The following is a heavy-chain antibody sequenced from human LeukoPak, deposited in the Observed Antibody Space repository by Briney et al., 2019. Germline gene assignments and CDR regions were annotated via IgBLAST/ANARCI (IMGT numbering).Heavy chain of an antibody. CDR3: ALAPRWSSGASLYDY. J-gene: IGHJ4*02. Sequence: SETLSLTCAVYGGSFSGYYWSWIRQPPGKGLEWIGEINHSGSTNYNPSLKSRVTISVDTSKNQFSLKLSSVTAADTAVYYCALAPRWSSGASLYDYWGQGTLVTVSS. CDR1: GGSFSGYY. V-gene: IGHV4-34*01. D-gene: IGHD3-22*01. CDR2: INHSGST.